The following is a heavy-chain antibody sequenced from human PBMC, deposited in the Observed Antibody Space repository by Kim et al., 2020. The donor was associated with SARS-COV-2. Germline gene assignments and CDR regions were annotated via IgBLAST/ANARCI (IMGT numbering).Heavy chain of an antibody. J-gene: IGHJ6*02. V-gene: IGHV7-4-1*02. CDR1: GYTFTSYA. CDR3: ARDGTKAERYFDWLRNYYYYYGMDV. Sequence: ASVKVSCKASGYTFTSYAMNWVRQAPGQGLEWMGWINTNTGNPTYAQGFTGRFVFSLDTSVSTAYLQISSLKAEDTAVYYCARDGTKAERYFDWLRNYYYYYGMDVWGQGTTVTVSS. D-gene: IGHD3-9*01. CDR2: INTNTGNP.